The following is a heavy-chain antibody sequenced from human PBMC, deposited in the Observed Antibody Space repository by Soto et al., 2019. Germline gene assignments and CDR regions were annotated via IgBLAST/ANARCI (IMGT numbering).Heavy chain of an antibody. CDR2: IYPGDSDA. J-gene: IGHJ4*02. V-gene: IGHV5-51*01. CDR3: ARHGGPDARGHLDFDY. Sequence: EVQLVQSGAAVKKPGESLKISCQGSGYSFTNYWIGWVRQMPGKGLEWMGIIYPGDSDARYSPSFQGQVTMSADKSIRIADLQWNSLKASDTAIYYCARHGGPDARGHLDFDYWGQGTLVTVSS. CDR1: GYSFTNYW. D-gene: IGHD3-16*01.